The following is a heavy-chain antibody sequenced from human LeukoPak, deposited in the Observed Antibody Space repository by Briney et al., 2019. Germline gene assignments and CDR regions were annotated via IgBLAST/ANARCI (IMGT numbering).Heavy chain of an antibody. Sequence: SVKVSCKASGGTFSSYAISWVRQAPRQGLEWMGGIIPMFGTANYAQKFQGRVTITADKSTSTAFMELSSLRSDDTAMYYCARDVLDYYDRSGYVTWGQGTLVTVSS. J-gene: IGHJ5*02. D-gene: IGHD3-22*01. V-gene: IGHV1-69*06. CDR1: GGTFSSYA. CDR3: ARDVLDYYDRSGYVT. CDR2: IIPMFGTA.